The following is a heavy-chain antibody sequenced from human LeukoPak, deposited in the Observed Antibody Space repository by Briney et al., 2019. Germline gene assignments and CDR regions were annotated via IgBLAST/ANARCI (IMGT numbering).Heavy chain of an antibody. CDR3: ARGYGDFRVEGRYFYS. V-gene: IGHV4-59*01. J-gene: IGHJ4*02. CDR1: DGSITNYD. Sequence: SETLSLTCTVSDGSITNYDWSWVRQPPGKGLEFIGHVHYSGTANYNPSLESRVTISIDMSKKHFFLKLKSVTAADTAVYYCARGYGDFRVEGRYFYSWGQGTLVTVSS. D-gene: IGHD4-17*01. CDR2: VHYSGTA.